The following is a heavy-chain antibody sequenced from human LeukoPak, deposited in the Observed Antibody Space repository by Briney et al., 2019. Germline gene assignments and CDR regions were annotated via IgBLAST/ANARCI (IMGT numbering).Heavy chain of an antibody. CDR3: ARVLY. V-gene: IGHV1-69*04. CDR2: IIPVVGVI. Sequence: GSSVKVFCKASGGTFSTYSISWVRQAPGQGLEWMGRIIPVVGVINYAQTFQGRVTISADKATNTAYMELTNLTSDDTAIYYCARVLYWGQGTLVTVSS. J-gene: IGHJ4*02. CDR1: GGTFSTYS.